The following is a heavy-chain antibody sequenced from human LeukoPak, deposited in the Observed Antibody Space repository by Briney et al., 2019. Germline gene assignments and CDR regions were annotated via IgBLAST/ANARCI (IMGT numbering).Heavy chain of an antibody. CDR3: ARGGPVAVAGMQNDY. J-gene: IGHJ4*02. Sequence: ASVKVSCKASGYIFTDYYMHWVRQAPGQGLEWMGWITPNTGGTSYAQKFQGRVTLTRDTSISTAYMDLSRLTSDDPAVYYCARGGPVAVAGMQNDYWGQGTLVTVSS. CDR1: GYIFTDYY. V-gene: IGHV1-2*02. CDR2: ITPNTGGT. D-gene: IGHD6-19*01.